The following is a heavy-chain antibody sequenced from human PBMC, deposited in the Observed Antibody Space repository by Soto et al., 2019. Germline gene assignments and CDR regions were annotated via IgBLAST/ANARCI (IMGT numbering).Heavy chain of an antibody. CDR3: ARGGLEPFDF. CDR1: GFTLGNYW. V-gene: IGHV3-74*01. Sequence: GGSLRLSCAASGFTLGNYWMHWVRQAPGKGLVWVSRINDYGTTINYAESVEGRFIISRDDAKSEVYLQMNNLRAEDSAVYYCARGGLEPFDFWGQGALVTVSS. CDR2: INDYGTTI. J-gene: IGHJ4*02. D-gene: IGHD1-1*01.